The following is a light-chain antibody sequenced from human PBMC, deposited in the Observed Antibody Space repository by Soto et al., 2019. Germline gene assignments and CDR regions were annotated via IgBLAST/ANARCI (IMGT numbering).Light chain of an antibody. CDR1: RDNY. CDR3: CSYSGSSTTVV. J-gene: IGLJ2*01. V-gene: IGLV2-11*01. Sequence: QSVLTQPRSVSGSPGQSVTISCTGTRDNYVSWYQQHPDKAPKFIIYDVNKRASGVPDRFSGSKSGNTASLTISGLQAEDEADYYCCSYSGSSTTVVFGGGTQLTVL. CDR2: DVN.